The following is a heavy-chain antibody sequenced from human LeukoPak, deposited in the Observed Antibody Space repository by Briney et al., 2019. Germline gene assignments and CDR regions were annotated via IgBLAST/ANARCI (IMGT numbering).Heavy chain of an antibody. J-gene: IGHJ4*02. Sequence: PGGSWSPSFQASEFTSSSNWWHWSAKAQGKGLVWVSRINSDGSSTSYADSVKGRFTISRDNAKNTLYLQMNSLRAEDTAVYYCARGVNGVWFDYWGQGTLVTVSS. D-gene: IGHD2-8*01. CDR1: EFTSSSNW. CDR2: INSDGSST. CDR3: ARGVNGVWFDY. V-gene: IGHV3-74*01.